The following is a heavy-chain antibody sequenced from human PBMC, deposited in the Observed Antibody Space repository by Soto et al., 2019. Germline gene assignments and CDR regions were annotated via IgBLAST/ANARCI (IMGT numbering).Heavy chain of an antibody. CDR3: ARESNLNVFDY. CDR2: INGEGSA. Sequence: PSETLSLTCTVSGDSISSAVSYWSWVRQPPGKGLEWIGEINGEGSAFYNPSLKTRVAISLDTPKNQFSLKLSSMTAADTAVYYCARESNLNVFDYWGQGTLVTVSS. J-gene: IGHJ4*02. CDR1: GDSISSAVSY. V-gene: IGHV4-30-4*01.